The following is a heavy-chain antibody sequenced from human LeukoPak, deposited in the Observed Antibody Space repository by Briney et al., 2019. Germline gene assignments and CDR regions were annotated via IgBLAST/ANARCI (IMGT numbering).Heavy chain of an antibody. D-gene: IGHD3-10*01. J-gene: IGHJ4*02. CDR2: INHSGST. CDR3: ARARRGVIRLSPYPEHYFDY. CDR1: GGSFSGYY. V-gene: IGHV4-34*01. Sequence: PSETLSLTCAVYGGSFSGYYWSWIRQPPGKGLEWIGEINHSGSTNYNPSLKSRVTISVDTSKNQFSLKLSSVTAADTAVYYCARARRGVIRLSPYPEHYFDYWGQGTLVTVSS.